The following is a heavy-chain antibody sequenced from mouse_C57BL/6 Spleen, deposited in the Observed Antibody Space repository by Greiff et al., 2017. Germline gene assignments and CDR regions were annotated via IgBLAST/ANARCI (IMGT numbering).Heavy chain of an antibody. CDR2: IRNKANGYTT. D-gene: IGHD2-5*01. CDR1: GFTFTDYY. J-gene: IGHJ2*01. CDR3: ARYYSNYFYFDY. Sequence: EVKLMESGGGLVQPGGSLSLSCAASGFTFTDYYMSWVRQPPGKALEWLGFIRNKANGYTTEYSASVKGRFTISRDNSQSILYLQMNALRAEDSATYCGARYYSNYFYFDYWGQGTTLTVSS. V-gene: IGHV7-3*01.